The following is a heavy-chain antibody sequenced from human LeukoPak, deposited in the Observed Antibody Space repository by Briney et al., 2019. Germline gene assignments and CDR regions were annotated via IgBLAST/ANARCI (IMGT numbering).Heavy chain of an antibody. CDR2: ISGSGGRT. CDR1: GCTFSSYA. V-gene: IGHV3-23*01. D-gene: IGHD2-21*01. Sequence: PGGALRLSCAASGCTFSSYAMSWVRQAPGKGLEWVSAISGSGGRTSHADSVKGRFTISRDNSKNTLYLQMNSLRVEDTAVYSCAKDDWSEWGQGTLVTVSS. CDR3: AKDDWSE. J-gene: IGHJ4*02.